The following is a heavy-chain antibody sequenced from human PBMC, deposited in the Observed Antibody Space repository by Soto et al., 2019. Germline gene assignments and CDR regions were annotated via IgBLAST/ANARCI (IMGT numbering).Heavy chain of an antibody. V-gene: IGHV3-30-3*01. CDR2: ISYDGSNK. CDR1: GFTFSSYA. CDR3: ARDPWGSFSYYFDY. Sequence: QVQLVESGGGVVQPGRSLRLSCAASGFTFSSYAMHWVRQAPGKGLEWVAVISYDGSNKYYADSVKGRFTISRDNAKNTLYLQMHSLRAEDTAVYYCARDPWGSFSYYFDYWGQGTLVTVSS. J-gene: IGHJ4*02. D-gene: IGHD7-27*01.